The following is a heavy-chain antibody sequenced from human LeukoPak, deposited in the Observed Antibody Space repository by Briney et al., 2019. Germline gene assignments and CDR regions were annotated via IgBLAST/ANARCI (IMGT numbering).Heavy chain of an antibody. CDR1: GGTFSSYA. CDR2: IIPIFGTA. J-gene: IGHJ2*01. CDR3: ARDRGAYSSSPRYFDL. D-gene: IGHD6-6*01. Sequence: ASVKVSCKASGGTFSSYAISWVRQAPGQGLEWMGRIIPIFGTANYAQKFQGRVTITTDESTSTAYMELSSLRSEDTAVYYCARDRGAYSSSPRYFDLWGRGTLSLSPQ. V-gene: IGHV1-69*05.